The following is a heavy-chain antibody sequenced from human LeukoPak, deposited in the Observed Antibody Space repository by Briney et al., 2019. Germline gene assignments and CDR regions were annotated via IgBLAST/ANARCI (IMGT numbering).Heavy chain of an antibody. J-gene: IGHJ4*02. Sequence: GASVKVSCEASGGTFSSYAISWVRQAPGQGLEWMGRLNPNTGHAVYAFKFQGRVTITGDTSSNTAYMEVTRLTSDDTALYYCAKDRDGANRIILWGQGTLVTVSS. CDR2: LNPNTGHA. D-gene: IGHD2/OR15-2a*01. CDR3: AKDRDGANRIIL. CDR1: GGTFSSYA. V-gene: IGHV1-2*06.